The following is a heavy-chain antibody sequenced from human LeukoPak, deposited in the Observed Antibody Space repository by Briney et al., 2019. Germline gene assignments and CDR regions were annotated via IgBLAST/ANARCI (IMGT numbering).Heavy chain of an antibody. J-gene: IGHJ4*02. CDR1: GGSFSSYY. V-gene: IGHV4-39*07. CDR2: IYYSGST. Sequence: SETLSLTCAVYGGSFSSYYWGWIRQPPGKRLEWIGSIYYSGSTYYNPSLKSRVTISVDTSKNQFSLKLSSVTAADTAVYYCARTGYSYGYKGSDYWGQGTLVTVSS. CDR3: ARTGYSYGYKGSDY. D-gene: IGHD5-18*01.